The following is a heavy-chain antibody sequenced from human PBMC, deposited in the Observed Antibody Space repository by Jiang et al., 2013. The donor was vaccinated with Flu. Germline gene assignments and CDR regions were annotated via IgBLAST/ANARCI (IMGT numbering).Heavy chain of an antibody. CDR2: IIPLLGTP. D-gene: IGHD2-2*01. Sequence: GAEVKKPGSSVKVSCKTSGGIFSSYVISWVRQAPGQGLEWMGGIIPLLGTPNYVQKFQGRVTITADDSTSTAYMDLNSLRSEDTAVYYCARGPPLGYCSSTSCSSGPDVWGQGTPVTVSS. CDR1: GGIFSSYV. V-gene: IGHV1-69*01. J-gene: IGHJ6*02. CDR3: ARGPPLGYCSSTSCSSGPDV.